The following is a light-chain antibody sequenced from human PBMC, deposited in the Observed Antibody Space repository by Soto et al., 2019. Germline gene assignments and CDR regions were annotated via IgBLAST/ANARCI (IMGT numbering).Light chain of an antibody. V-gene: IGKV3-20*01. J-gene: IGKJ1*01. Sequence: EFVFTQSPGTLSLSPGDTATLSCRASQSVSNTYLAWYQQKHGQAPRLLIYGASSRDTGFPDRFSGSGSGTEFTLTISRLETEDVAVYYCQLYDSSSWTFGQGTQVDIK. CDR1: QSVSNTY. CDR2: GAS. CDR3: QLYDSSSWT.